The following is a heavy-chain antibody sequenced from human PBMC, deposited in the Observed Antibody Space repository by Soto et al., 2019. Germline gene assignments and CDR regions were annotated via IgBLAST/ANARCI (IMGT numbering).Heavy chain of an antibody. D-gene: IGHD2-15*01. CDR2: IYYSGST. Sequence: PSETLSLTCTVSGGSISSGDYYWSWIRQPLGKGLEWIGYIYYSGSTYYNPSLKSRVTISVDTSKNQFSLKLSSVTAADTAVYYCASYCRGSGGHCYSGYWGQGTLVTVSS. J-gene: IGHJ4*02. V-gene: IGHV4-30-4*01. CDR3: ASYCRGSGGHCYSGY. CDR1: GGSISSGDYY.